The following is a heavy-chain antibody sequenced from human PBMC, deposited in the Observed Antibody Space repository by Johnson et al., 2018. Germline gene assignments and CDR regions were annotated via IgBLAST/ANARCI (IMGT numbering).Heavy chain of an antibody. CDR2: ISWNSGRI. J-gene: IGHJ6*02. V-gene: IGHV3-9*01. CDR3: AKGGYGLGYYGMDV. CDR1: GFTFDDYG. Sequence: VQLQESGGGLVQPGRSLRLSCAASGFTFDDYGMHWVRQTPGKGLEWVSSISWNSGRIGYAESVKGRFTISRDNAKNSLYLQMKSLRPEDTALYYGAKGGYGLGYYGMDVWGQGTTVTVS. D-gene: IGHD5-12*01.